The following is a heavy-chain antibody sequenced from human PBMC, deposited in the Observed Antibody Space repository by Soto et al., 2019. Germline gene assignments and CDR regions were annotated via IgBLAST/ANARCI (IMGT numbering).Heavy chain of an antibody. CDR1: GGSVSTGVHY. CDR3: ARGYYTSWYWFER. D-gene: IGHD6-13*01. Sequence: QVQLQESGPGLVKPSETLSLTCTVSVSGGSVSTGVHYWSWIRQPPGKGLEWIGSIYHSGSTTCNPSLKSRVTISVDTSKNPFSLKLTSVTAADTAVYYCARGYYTSWYWFERWGRGTLVTVSS. J-gene: IGHJ2*01. CDR2: IYHSGST. V-gene: IGHV4-61*08.